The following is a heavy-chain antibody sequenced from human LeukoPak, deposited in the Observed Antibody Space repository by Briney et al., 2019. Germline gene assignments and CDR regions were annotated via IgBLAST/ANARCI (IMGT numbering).Heavy chain of an antibody. J-gene: IGHJ6*03. D-gene: IGHD4-23*01. CDR3: ARALDYGGNARYYYYYYMDV. CDR2: ISGSGGST. Sequence: GGSLRLSCAASGFTFSSYAMSWVRQAPGKGLEWVSAISGSGGSTYYADSVKGRFTISRDNSKNTLYLQINSRRAEDTAAYYCARALDYGGNARYYYYYYMDVWGKGTTVTVSS. V-gene: IGHV3-23*01. CDR1: GFTFSSYA.